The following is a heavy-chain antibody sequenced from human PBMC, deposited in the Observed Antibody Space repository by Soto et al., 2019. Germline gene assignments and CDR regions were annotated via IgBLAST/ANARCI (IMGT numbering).Heavy chain of an antibody. CDR3: ARTDRDFYGLDV. V-gene: IGHV3-13*05. Sequence: EVQLVESGGGLVQPGGSLRLSCEASGFTFRNYGMHWVRQGTGKGLEWVSGISAAGDPDYADSVEGRFTISRENAQNSFFLQMNSLRGGDTAVYYCARTDRDFYGLDVWGQGTTVIVSS. CDR1: GFTFRNYG. J-gene: IGHJ6*02. CDR2: ISAAGDP.